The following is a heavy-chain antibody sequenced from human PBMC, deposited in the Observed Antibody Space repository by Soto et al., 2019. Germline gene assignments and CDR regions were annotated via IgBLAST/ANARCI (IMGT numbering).Heavy chain of an antibody. V-gene: IGHV3-11*05. D-gene: IGHD6-19*01. CDR3: VGRSGYSSGWYRH. J-gene: IGHJ4*02. CDR1: GFTFSDYY. CDR2: ITSSSSYT. Sequence: QVQLVESGGGLVKPGGSLRLSCVASGFTFSDYYMNWIRQAPGKGLEWVSYITSSSSYTNYADYVKGRFTISRDNAKNTLYLQMNSLRAEDTAVYYCVGRSGYSSGWYRHWGQGTLVSVSS.